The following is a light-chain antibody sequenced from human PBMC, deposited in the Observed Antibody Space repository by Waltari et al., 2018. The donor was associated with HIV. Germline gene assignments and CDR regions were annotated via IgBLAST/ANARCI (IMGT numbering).Light chain of an antibody. Sequence: DIVLTQSPDSLAVSLGDRATIRCKSSHSVLSWLQNQDFLAWYQQTPGQPPKLLIYWASTRESGVPARCGGSGSGTDFSLTSSSLHAEDVVVYYWQQYHYIPWTFGQGTKVEIK. J-gene: IGKJ1*01. V-gene: IGKV4-1*01. CDR1: HSVLSWLQNQDF. CDR2: WAS. CDR3: QQYHYIPWT.